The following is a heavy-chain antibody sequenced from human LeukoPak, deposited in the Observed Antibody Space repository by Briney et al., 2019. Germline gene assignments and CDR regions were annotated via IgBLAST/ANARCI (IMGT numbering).Heavy chain of an antibody. CDR3: ARHPYGSEQFDY. D-gene: IGHD3-10*01. Sequence: PSGTLSLTCAVSGGSISSSNWWSWVRQPPGKGLEWIGEIYHSGSTNYNPSLKSRVTISVDTSKNQFSLKLSSVTAADTAVYYCARHPYGSEQFDYWGQGTLVTVSS. CDR2: IYHSGST. CDR1: GGSISSSNW. V-gene: IGHV4-4*02. J-gene: IGHJ4*02.